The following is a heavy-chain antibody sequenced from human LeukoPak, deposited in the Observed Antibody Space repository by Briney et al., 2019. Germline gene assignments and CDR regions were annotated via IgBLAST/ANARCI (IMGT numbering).Heavy chain of an antibody. V-gene: IGHV3-15*01. CDR2: IKTKTDGGTT. Sequence: GGSLRLSCAASGFTFSDAWMSWVRQAPGEGLEWVGRIKTKTDGGTTDYAAPVKGRFTISRADSKNTLYLHMNSLKTEDTAVYYCTTDPSLGPRDDIWGQGTMVTVSS. CDR3: TTDPSLGPRDDI. J-gene: IGHJ3*02. CDR1: GFTFSDAW.